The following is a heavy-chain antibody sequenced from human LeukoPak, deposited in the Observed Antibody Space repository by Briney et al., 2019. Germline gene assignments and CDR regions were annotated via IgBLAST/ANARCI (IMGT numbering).Heavy chain of an antibody. J-gene: IGHJ4*02. CDR3: VRNNRYSGSYYFDY. D-gene: IGHD1-26*01. V-gene: IGHV4-30-4*08. Sequence: PSETLSLTCTVSGGSISSGDYYWSWIRQPPGKGLEWIGYIYYSGSTNYNPSLKSRVTISVDTSKSQFSLRLSSVTAADTAAYYCVRNNRYSGSYYFDYWGQGTLVTVSS. CDR2: IYYSGST. CDR1: GGSISSGDYY.